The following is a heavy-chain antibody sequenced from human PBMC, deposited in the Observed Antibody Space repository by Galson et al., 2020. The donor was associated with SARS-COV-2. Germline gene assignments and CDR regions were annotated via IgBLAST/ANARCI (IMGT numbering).Heavy chain of an antibody. V-gene: IGHV4-38-2*02. CDR3: ARQGVNMIVLVTVPGWYFDL. CDR2: VYPSGTA. D-gene: IGHD3-22*01. Sequence: SETLSLTCTVSGYSVSTTNYWGWVRQPPGRGLEWLGSVYPSGTAYYNPSLKSRVPISVDTSKNQFSLRLDSVTAADTALYYCARQGVNMIVLVTVPGWYFDLWGRGTLVTVSS. CDR1: GYSVSTTNY. J-gene: IGHJ2*01.